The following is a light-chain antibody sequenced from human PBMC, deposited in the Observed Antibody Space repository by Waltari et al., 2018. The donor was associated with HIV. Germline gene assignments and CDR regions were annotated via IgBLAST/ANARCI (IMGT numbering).Light chain of an antibody. CDR3: QSYDSGLSGSV. CDR2: ANN. J-gene: IGLJ2*01. V-gene: IGLV1-40*01. Sequence: QSLLTQPPSVSGAPGQRVTIPRTGSSPNIGAGYDVHWYQQLPGTAPKLLIYANNNRASGVPDRFSGSKFGPSASLAITGLQAEDEANYYCQSYDSGLSGSVFGGGTKLTVL. CDR1: SPNIGAGYD.